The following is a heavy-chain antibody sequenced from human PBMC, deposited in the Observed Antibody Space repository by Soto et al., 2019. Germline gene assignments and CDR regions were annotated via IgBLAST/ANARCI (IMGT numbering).Heavy chain of an antibody. V-gene: IGHV1-2*02. D-gene: IGHD3-10*01. CDR1: GYPFTTYY. CDR2: IDPRSGGT. CDR3: ATDDYGIFPY. Sequence: HVPLVQSGTEVKKPGASVRVSCMVSGYPFTTYYIHWVRQAPGQGLEWMGWIDPRSGGTVYEQKFQGRVTMTRDTSISPVYMDLSGLTSDDTALYYCATDDYGIFPYWGQGSLVTVSS. J-gene: IGHJ4*02.